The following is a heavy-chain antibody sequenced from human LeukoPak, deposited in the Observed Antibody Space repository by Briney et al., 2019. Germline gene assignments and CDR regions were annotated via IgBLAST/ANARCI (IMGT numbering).Heavy chain of an antibody. CDR2: IYHTRST. Sequence: SETLSLTCAVSGYSISRGYYGGGRRQPPGKGVEWIGSIYHTRSTSYNPSLKSPVTISVDPSKNQFSLKLSSVTAADTAVYYRARHWQQLVWGDYMDVWGKGTTVTVSS. CDR3: ARHWQQLVWGDYMDV. D-gene: IGHD6-13*01. J-gene: IGHJ6*03. CDR1: GYSISRGYY. V-gene: IGHV4-38-2*01.